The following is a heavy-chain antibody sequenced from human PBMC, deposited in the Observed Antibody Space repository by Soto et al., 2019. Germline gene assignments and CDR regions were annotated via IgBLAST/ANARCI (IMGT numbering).Heavy chain of an antibody. CDR1: RGSINNYY. V-gene: IGHV4-59*01. CDR3: AREGSSGRRVTIGRRTGGDAFDF. D-gene: IGHD6-19*01. J-gene: IGHJ3*01. Sequence: SETLSLTCTVSRGSINNYYWNWIRQPPGKGLEWIGCVYYSGSTNYNPSLKSRVTISVDTSKNQFSLKLSSVIAADTAVYYCAREGSSGRRVTIGRRTGGDAFDFWGQGTMVTVAS. CDR2: VYYSGST.